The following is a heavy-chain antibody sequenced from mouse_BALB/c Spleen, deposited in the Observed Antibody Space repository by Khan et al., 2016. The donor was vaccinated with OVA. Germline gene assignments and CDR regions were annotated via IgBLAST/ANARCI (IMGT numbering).Heavy chain of an antibody. V-gene: IGHV5-6-4*01. CDR3: TRDGNYAHWYVDV. Sequence: EVELVESGGGLVKPGGSLKLSCAASGFSFSSYTMSWVRQTPEKRLEWVATISSGSTYTYYPDRVKGRFTISRDNAKTTLFLPRSRLKAEDTARYYCTRDGNYAHWYVDVWGAGATVTVAS. D-gene: IGHD2-1*01. CDR1: GFSFSSYT. CDR2: ISSGSTYT. J-gene: IGHJ1*01.